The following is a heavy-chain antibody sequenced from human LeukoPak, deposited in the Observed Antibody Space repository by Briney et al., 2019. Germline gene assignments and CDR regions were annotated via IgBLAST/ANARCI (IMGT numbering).Heavy chain of an antibody. V-gene: IGHV4-38-2*02. CDR2: IYHSGST. Sequence: PSETLSLTCTVSGYSISSGYYWGWIRQPPGKGLEWIGSIYHSGSTYYNPSLKSRVTISVDTSKNQFSLKLSSVTAADTAVYYCARARQWLVNENYYYYYGMDVWGQGTTVTVSS. CDR1: GYSISSGYY. J-gene: IGHJ6*02. D-gene: IGHD6-19*01. CDR3: ARARQWLVNENYYYYYGMDV.